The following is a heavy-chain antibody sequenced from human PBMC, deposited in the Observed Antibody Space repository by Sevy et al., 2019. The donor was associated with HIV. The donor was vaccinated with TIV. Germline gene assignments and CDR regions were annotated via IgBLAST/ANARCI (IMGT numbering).Heavy chain of an antibody. CDR3: ARDDHWAFDY. CDR1: RFSFSSYS. J-gene: IGHJ4*01. D-gene: IGHD7-27*01. V-gene: IGHV3-48*01. Sequence: GGSLRLSCVTSRFSFSSYSMNWVRQAPGKGLEWVSYISSSSGTIRYADSVKGRLTISRDNAKNSLFLQMNSLRAEDTAVYYCARDDHWAFDYWGHGALVTVSS. CDR2: ISSSSGTI.